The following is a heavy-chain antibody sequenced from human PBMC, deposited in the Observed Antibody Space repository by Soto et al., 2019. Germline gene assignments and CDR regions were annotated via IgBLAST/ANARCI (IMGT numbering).Heavy chain of an antibody. CDR1: GFTFSHYW. J-gene: IGHJ6*02. Sequence: VGSLRLSCAASGFTFSHYWMHWVRQDPGKGLVWVSGINNDGTSTKYADSVKGRFTISRGNAKNTLYLQINSLRVEDTAVYYCARGNYYGMDVWGQGTTVTVSS. CDR2: INNDGTST. V-gene: IGHV3-74*03. CDR3: ARGNYYGMDV.